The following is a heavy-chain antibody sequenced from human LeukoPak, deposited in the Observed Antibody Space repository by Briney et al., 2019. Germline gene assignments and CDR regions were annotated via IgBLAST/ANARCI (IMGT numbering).Heavy chain of an antibody. Sequence: GGSLRLSCAASGFTVSTNYMSWVRQAPGKGLEWVSLIYSGGGTYYADSVKGRFTISRDDSRNTLSLQMNSLRVDDTAVYYCARGFRSVTTWGYFDYWGQGALVTVSS. D-gene: IGHD4-17*01. CDR3: ARGFRSVTTWGYFDY. CDR1: GFTVSTNY. CDR2: IYSGGGT. V-gene: IGHV3-66*01. J-gene: IGHJ4*02.